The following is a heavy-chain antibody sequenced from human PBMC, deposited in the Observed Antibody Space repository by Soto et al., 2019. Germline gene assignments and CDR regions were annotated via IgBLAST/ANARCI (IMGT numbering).Heavy chain of an antibody. V-gene: IGHV3-30*18. J-gene: IGHJ6*03. D-gene: IGHD2-2*01. CDR1: GFTFSSYG. CDR3: AKDLRHCSSTSCYGYYYMDV. CDR2: ISYDGSNK. Sequence: GGSLRLSCAASGFTFSSYGMHWVRQAPGKGLEWVAVISYDGSNKYYADSVKGRFTISRDNSKNTLYLQMNSLRAEDTAVYYCAKDLRHCSSTSCYGYYYMDVWGKGTTVTVSS.